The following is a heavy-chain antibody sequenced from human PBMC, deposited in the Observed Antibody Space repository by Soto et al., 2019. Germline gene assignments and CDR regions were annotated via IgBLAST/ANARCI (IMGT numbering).Heavy chain of an antibody. CDR1: GGTFSSYA. D-gene: IGHD6-6*01. CDR3: AISATLAAPLVY. V-gene: IGHV1-69*13. CDR2: TIPIFGTA. J-gene: IGHJ4*02. Sequence: APVEVPWKASGGTFSSYATSWSRKARGQGLEWMGVTIPIFGTANYAQKFQGRVTITADEATCTAYIELSSLRSEDSAVDYCAISATLAAPLVYWGQGTLVTVSS.